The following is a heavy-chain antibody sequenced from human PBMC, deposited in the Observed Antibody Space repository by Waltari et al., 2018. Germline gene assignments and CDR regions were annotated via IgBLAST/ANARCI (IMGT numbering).Heavy chain of an antibody. D-gene: IGHD6-19*01. V-gene: IGHV4-39*01. CDR1: GGSIRSSRYY. Sequence: QLQLQESGPGLVKPSETLSFTCTVSGGSIRSSRYYWGWIRQPPGKGLEWIGSIYYSGSTYYNPSLKSRVTISVDTSKNQFSLKLSSVTAADTAVYYCATKRESSASGFDYWGQGTLVTVSS. CDR3: ATKRESSASGFDY. CDR2: IYYSGST. J-gene: IGHJ4*02.